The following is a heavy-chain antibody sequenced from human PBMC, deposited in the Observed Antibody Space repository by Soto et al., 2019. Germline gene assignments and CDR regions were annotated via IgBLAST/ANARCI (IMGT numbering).Heavy chain of an antibody. D-gene: IGHD5-12*01. Sequence: SETLSLTCTVSGGSISSSSYYWGWIRQPPGKGLEWIGSIYYSGSTYYNPSLKSRVTISVDTSKNQFSLKLSSVTAADTAVYYCGKSGYDYGAFEIWGQGTMVTVSS. V-gene: IGHV4-39*01. CDR2: IYYSGST. CDR1: GGSISSSSYY. J-gene: IGHJ3*02. CDR3: GKSGYDYGAFEI.